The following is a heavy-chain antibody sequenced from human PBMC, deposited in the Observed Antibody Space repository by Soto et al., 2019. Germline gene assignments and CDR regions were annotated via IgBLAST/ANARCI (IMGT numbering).Heavy chain of an antibody. CDR3: TRTDVRGYSGYEIH. D-gene: IGHD5-12*01. CDR2: IRRKPYGATT. Sequence: GLAWVARIRRKPYGATTKYAVSVRGRFTISKDDSISPAYLQMNSLETEDTAVYYCTRTDVRGYSGYEIHWGQGTLVTVSS. J-gene: IGHJ4*02. V-gene: IGHV3-49*02.